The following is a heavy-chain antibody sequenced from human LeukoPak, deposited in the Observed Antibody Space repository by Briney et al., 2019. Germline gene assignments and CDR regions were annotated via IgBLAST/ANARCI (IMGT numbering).Heavy chain of an antibody. CDR2: IDDSGNT. CDR1: GGSMKRSY. V-gene: IGHV4-59*08. CDR3: ARAGIAVAGTPFDY. Sequence: SETLSLTCLVSGGSMKRSYWTWIRQAPGKGLEWIGNIDDSGNTNYNPSLKSRVTISVDTSKNQFSLKLSSVTAADTAVYYCARAGIAVAGTPFDYWGQGTLVTVSS. J-gene: IGHJ4*02. D-gene: IGHD6-19*01.